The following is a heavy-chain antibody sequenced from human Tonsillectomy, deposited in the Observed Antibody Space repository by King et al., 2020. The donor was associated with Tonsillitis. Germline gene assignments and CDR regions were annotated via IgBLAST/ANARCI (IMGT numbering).Heavy chain of an antibody. CDR3: AKAARHHSLSYGMDV. D-gene: IGHD6-25*01. V-gene: IGHV3-30*02. CDR1: GFSFSNYG. J-gene: IGHJ6*02. CDR2: ILSDGTNT. Sequence: VQLVESGGGVVQPGGSLRLSCAASGFSFSNYGMHWVRQAPGKGLEWVAYILSDGTNTYYGDSLKGRFTVSRENSNTTLYLQMNSLKTEDTAVYYCAKAARHHSLSYGMDVWGQGTTVSVSS.